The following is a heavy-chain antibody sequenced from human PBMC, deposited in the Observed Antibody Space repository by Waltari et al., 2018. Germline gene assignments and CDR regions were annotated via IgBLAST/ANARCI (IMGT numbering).Heavy chain of an antibody. V-gene: IGHV4-39*07. D-gene: IGHD2-2*01. CDR1: GGSISSSSYY. CDR3: ARIGVYCSSTSCSPNWFDP. Sequence: QLQLQESGPGLVKPSETLSLTCTVSGGSISSSSYYWGWIRPPPGKGLEWIGSIYYSGSTYYNPSLKSRVTISVDTSKNQFSLKLSSVTAADTAVYYCARIGVYCSSTSCSPNWFDPWGQGTLVTVSS. J-gene: IGHJ5*02. CDR2: IYYSGST.